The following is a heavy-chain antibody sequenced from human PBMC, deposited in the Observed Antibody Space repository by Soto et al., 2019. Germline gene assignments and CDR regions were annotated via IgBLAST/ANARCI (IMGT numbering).Heavy chain of an antibody. V-gene: IGHV5-51*01. CDR3: ARHXEYYDILTGYYYYGMDV. D-gene: IGHD3-9*01. Sequence: PGESLKISCKGSGYGFTSYWIGWVRQMPGKGLEWMGIIYPGDSDTRYSPSFQGQVTISADKSISTAYLQWSSLKASDTAMYYCARHXEYYDILTGYYYYGMDVWGQGTTVTVSS. CDR1: GYGFTSYW. CDR2: IYPGDSDT. J-gene: IGHJ6*02.